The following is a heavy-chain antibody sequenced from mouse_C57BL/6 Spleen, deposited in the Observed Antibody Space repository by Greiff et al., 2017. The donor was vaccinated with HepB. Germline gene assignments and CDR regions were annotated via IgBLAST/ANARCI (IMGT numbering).Heavy chain of an antibody. CDR3: ARKQLTGKKDY. Sequence: QVQLQQPGAELVKPGASVKLSCKASGYTFTSYWMQWVKQRPGQGLEWIGEIDPSDSYTNYNQKFKGKATLTVDTSSSTAYMQLSSLTSEDSAVYYCARKQLTGKKDYWGQGTTLTVSS. D-gene: IGHD4-1*01. J-gene: IGHJ2*01. CDR1: GYTFTSYW. CDR2: IDPSDSYT. V-gene: IGHV1-50*01.